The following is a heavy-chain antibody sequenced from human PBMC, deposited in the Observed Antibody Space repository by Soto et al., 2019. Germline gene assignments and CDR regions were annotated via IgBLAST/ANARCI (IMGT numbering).Heavy chain of an antibody. CDR2: IYHSGTT. V-gene: IGHV4-38-2*01. J-gene: IGHJ1*01. Sequence: SETLSLTCAVSGDSISSGYYWAWIRQPPGKGLEWIGSIYHSGTTYYNPSLKSRVTISVDTSKNQFSLKLSSVTAADSAVYYCARGNGYYETSGDFNSWGQGALVTVSS. CDR1: GDSISSGYY. CDR3: ARGNGYYETSGDFNS. D-gene: IGHD3-22*01.